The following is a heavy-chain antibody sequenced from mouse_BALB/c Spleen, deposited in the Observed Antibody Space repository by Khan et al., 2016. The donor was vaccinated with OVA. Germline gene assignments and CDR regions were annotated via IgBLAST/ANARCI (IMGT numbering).Heavy chain of an antibody. Sequence: EVQLLESGPGLVKPSQSLSLTCTVTGYSITSNYAWNWIRKFPGNKLEWMGSISYSGSTNYNPTLKSRIYITRDTSTSTFFLQLNSGSTEDTATDYCERGNYYGYDMDYWGQGTSITASS. V-gene: IGHV3-2*02. CDR1: GYSITSNYA. D-gene: IGHD1-1*01. CDR3: ERGNYYGYDMDY. CDR2: ISYSGST. J-gene: IGHJ4*01.